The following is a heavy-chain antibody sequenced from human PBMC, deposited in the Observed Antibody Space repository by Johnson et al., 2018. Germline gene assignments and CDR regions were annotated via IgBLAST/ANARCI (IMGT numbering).Heavy chain of an antibody. CDR3: ARRITIFNAFDI. CDR2: IYYSGST. V-gene: IGHV4-31*03. Sequence: QVQLQESGPGLVKXSQTLSLXCTVSGGSISSGGYYWSWIRQHPGKGREWIGYIYYSGSTYYNPSLKSRVTISVDTSKNQFSLKLSSVTAADTAVYYCARRITIFNAFDIWGQGTMVTVSS. D-gene: IGHD3-3*01. J-gene: IGHJ3*02. CDR1: GGSISSGGYY.